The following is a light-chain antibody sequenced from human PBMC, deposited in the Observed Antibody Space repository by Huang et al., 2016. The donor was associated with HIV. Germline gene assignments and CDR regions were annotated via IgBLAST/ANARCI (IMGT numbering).Light chain of an antibody. J-gene: IGKJ2*01. Sequence: DIQMTQSPSSLSASVGDRVTITCRASQSISTSLNWYQQKPGKAPKLLIYKAYSLQNGVPSRFSGSGSGSDFTLTISSLQPEDFATFYCQQSFSAPYTFGQATTLDIK. CDR1: QSISTS. CDR3: QQSFSAPYT. CDR2: KAY. V-gene: IGKV1-39*01.